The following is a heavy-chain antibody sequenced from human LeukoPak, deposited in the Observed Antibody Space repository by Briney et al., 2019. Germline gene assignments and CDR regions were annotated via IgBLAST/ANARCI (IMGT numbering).Heavy chain of an antibody. CDR3: ARRHCSGGSCYSHYYYMDV. D-gene: IGHD2-15*01. CDR2: IKQDGSEK. CDR1: GFTFSSYW. J-gene: IGHJ6*03. Sequence: GGSLRLSCAASGFTFSSYWMSWVRQAPGKGLEWVANIKQDGSEKYYVDSVKGRLTISRDNAKNSLYLQMNSLRAEDTAVYYCARRHCSGGSCYSHYYYMDVWGKGTTVTVSS. V-gene: IGHV3-7*01.